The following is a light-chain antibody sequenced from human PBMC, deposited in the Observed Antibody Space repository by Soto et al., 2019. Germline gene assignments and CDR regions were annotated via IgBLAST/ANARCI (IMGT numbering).Light chain of an antibody. Sequence: DIQMTQSPSSLSTSVGDRVTITCRASQSISSWLAWYQQKPGKAPKALIYSASSLQSGVPSRFSGSGSGTDFTLTISGLQPEDSATYFCQQANSFPPTFGQGTKVDI. V-gene: IGKV1-12*01. CDR1: QSISSW. CDR2: SAS. CDR3: QQANSFPPT. J-gene: IGKJ1*01.